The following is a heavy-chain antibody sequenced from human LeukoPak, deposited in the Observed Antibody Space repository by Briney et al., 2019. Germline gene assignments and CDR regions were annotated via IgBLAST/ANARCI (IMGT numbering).Heavy chain of an antibody. CDR2: IYYSGST. Sequence: RSSETLSLTCTVSGGSISSYYWSWIRQPPGKGLEWIGYIYYSGSTNYNPSLKSRVTISVDTSKNQFSLKLSSVTAADTAVYYCARQRGWLQIDYWGQGTLVTVSS. V-gene: IGHV4-59*08. CDR1: GGSISSYY. J-gene: IGHJ4*02. D-gene: IGHD5-24*01. CDR3: ARQRGWLQIDY.